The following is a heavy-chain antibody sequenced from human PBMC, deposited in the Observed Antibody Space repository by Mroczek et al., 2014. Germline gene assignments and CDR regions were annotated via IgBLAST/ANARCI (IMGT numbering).Heavy chain of an antibody. CDR2: IWYDGSNK. D-gene: IGHD2-2*01. J-gene: IGHJ6*03. CDR3: ARDHCSSTSCYDYYYYYMDV. Sequence: QVQLQESGGGVVQPGRSLRLSCAASGFTFSSYGMHWVRQAPGKGLEWVAVIWYDGSNKYYADSVKGRFTISRDNSKNTLYLQMNSLRAEDTAVYYCARDHCSSTSCYDYYYYYMDVWGQRDHGHPSP. V-gene: IGHV3-33*01. CDR1: GFTFSSYG.